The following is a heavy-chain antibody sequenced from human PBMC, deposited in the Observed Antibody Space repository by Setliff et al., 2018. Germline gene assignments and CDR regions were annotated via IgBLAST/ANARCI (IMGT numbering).Heavy chain of an antibody. J-gene: IGHJ4*02. V-gene: IGHV3-9*01. CDR1: GFTFDDYA. CDR2: ISWNSGSI. D-gene: IGHD6-13*01. CDR3: ARDLVYSSSYGIDY. Sequence: GGSLRLSCAASGFTFDDYAMHWVRQAPGMGLEWVSGISWNSGSIGYVDSVKGRFTISRDNAKNSLYLQMNSLRAEDTAVYYCARDLVYSSSYGIDYWGQGTLVTVSS.